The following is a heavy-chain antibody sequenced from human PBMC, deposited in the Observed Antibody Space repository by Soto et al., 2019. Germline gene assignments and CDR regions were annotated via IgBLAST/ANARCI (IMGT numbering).Heavy chain of an antibody. D-gene: IGHD1-26*01. CDR3: ASQNPMGGYFDF. CDR2: INHSGST. Sequence: QVQLQQWGAGLLKPSETLSLTCAVYGGSFSAYYWAWIRQPPGKGLEWIGEINHSGSTNYNPSLKSRFTISVDTSKNQFSLKLNSVTAADTAVYYCASQNPMGGYFDFWGRGTLISLTS. J-gene: IGHJ2*01. V-gene: IGHV4-34*01. CDR1: GGSFSAYY.